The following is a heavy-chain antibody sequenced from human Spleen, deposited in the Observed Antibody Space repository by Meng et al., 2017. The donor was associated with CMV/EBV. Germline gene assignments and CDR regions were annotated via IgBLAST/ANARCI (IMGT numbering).Heavy chain of an antibody. CDR1: TFGSFA. CDR3: ARGHCSSSSCYYYGMDV. D-gene: IGHD2-2*01. Sequence: TFGSFAVSWVRQAPGQGLEWMGGIIPMFAAANYAPKFQGRVRITTDESTFIAYMELSSLRSEDTAVYYCARGHCSSSSCYYYGMDVWGQGTTVTVSS. J-gene: IGHJ6*02. V-gene: IGHV1-69*05. CDR2: IIPMFAAA.